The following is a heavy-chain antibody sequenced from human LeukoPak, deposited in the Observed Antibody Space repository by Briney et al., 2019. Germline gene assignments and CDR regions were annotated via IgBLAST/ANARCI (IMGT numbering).Heavy chain of an antibody. CDR2: IYHSGSF. CDR3: ARGDGGIRRDLDH. J-gene: IGHJ4*02. CDR1: GGSISSSNW. V-gene: IGHV4-4*02. D-gene: IGHD4-23*01. Sequence: SETLSLTCDVSGGSISSSNWWSWVRQSPEKGLEWLAEIYHSGSFNRNPSLKSRVTISVDKSKNQFSLNLTSVTAADTAVYYCARGDGGIRRDLDHWGQGTLVTVSS.